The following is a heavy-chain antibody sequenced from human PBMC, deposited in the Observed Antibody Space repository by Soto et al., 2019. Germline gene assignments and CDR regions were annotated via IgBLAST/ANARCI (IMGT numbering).Heavy chain of an antibody. CDR1: GGSIGSTSYY. CDR3: ARNRGSGGRYYFDY. D-gene: IGHD3-16*01. Sequence: PSETLSLTCTVSGGSIGSTSYYWGWIRQPPGKGLEWIGSINYSGSTYYNASLRSRVTISIDTSKNQFSLKLTSVTAADTAVYYCARNRGSGGRYYFDYWGQGILLTVSS. CDR2: INYSGST. J-gene: IGHJ4*02. V-gene: IGHV4-39*01.